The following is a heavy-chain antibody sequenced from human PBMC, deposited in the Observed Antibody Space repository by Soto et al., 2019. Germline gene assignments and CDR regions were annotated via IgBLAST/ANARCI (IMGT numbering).Heavy chain of an antibody. CDR2: IYYSGST. D-gene: IGHD4-17*01. CDR1: GGSISSSSYY. V-gene: IGHV4-39*01. CDR3: ARAPDYGDYFFYFDY. Sequence: TSETLSLTCTVSGGSISSSSYYWGWIRQPPGKGLEWIGSIYYSGSTYYNPSLKSRVTISVDTSKNQFSLKLSSVTAADTAVYYCARAPDYGDYFFYFDYWGQGTLVTVSS. J-gene: IGHJ4*02.